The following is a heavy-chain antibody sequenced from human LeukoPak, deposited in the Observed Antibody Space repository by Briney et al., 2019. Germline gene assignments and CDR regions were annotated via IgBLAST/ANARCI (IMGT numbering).Heavy chain of an antibody. CDR3: ARAPYCSGGSCYSGDFDY. V-gene: IGHV1-18*01. CDR1: GYTFTSYG. Sequence: ASVKVSCKASGYTFTSYGISWVRRAPGQGLEWMGWISAYNGNTNYAQKLQGRVTMTTDTSTSTAYMELRSLRSDDTAVYYCARAPYCSGGSCYSGDFDYWGQGTLVTVSS. CDR2: ISAYNGNT. D-gene: IGHD2-15*01. J-gene: IGHJ4*02.